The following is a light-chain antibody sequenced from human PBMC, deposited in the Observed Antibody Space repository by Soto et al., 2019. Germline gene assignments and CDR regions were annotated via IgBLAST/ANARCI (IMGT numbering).Light chain of an antibody. Sequence: QSALTQPASVSASPGQSITLSCTGSSSDVGGSDHVSWYQQHPGKAPKLMIYDVTNRPSGVSNRFSGSKSGNTASLTISGLQAEDEADYYCSSYTTNRTYVFGTGTKVTVL. CDR2: DVT. CDR1: SSDVGGSDH. CDR3: SSYTTNRTYV. V-gene: IGLV2-14*03. J-gene: IGLJ1*01.